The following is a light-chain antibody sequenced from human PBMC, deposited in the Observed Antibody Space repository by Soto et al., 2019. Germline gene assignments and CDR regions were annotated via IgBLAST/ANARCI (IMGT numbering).Light chain of an antibody. CDR1: SSDVGSYNR. V-gene: IGLV2-23*03. J-gene: IGLJ2*01. CDR2: EGS. CDR3: CSYAGSSTFGDYVV. Sequence: QSALTQPASVSGSPGQSITISCTGTSSDVGSYNRVSWYQQHPGKAPKLMIYEGSKRPSGVSNRFSGSKSGNTASLTISGLQAEDEADYYCCSYAGSSTFGDYVVFGGGTKLTVL.